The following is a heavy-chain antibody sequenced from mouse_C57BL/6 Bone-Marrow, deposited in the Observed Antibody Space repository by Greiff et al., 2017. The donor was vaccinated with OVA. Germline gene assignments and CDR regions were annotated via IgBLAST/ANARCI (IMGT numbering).Heavy chain of an antibody. CDR1: GYTFTSYG. CDR2: IYPRSGNT. D-gene: IGHD2-1*01. J-gene: IGHJ2*01. CDR3: ATKRERGNYYYFDY. V-gene: IGHV1-81*01. Sequence: VKLMESGAELARPGASVKLSCKASGYTFTSYGISWVKQRTGQGLEWIGEIYPRSGNTYYNEKFKGKATLTADKSSSTAYMELRSLTSEDSAVYFCATKRERGNYYYFDYWGQGTTLTVSS.